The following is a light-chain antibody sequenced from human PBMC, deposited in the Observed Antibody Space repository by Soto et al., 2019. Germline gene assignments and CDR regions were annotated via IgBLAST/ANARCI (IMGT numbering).Light chain of an antibody. CDR2: EDN. V-gene: IGLV6-57*03. CDR1: SGSIASNY. J-gene: IGLJ2*01. CDR3: QSYDSSTVV. Sequence: LTQPPSVSESPGKTVTISCTRSSGSIASNYVQWYQQRPGSAPTTVIYEDNQRPSGVPDRFSGSIDSSSNSASLTISGLKTEDEADYYCQSYDSSTVVFGGGTKLTVL.